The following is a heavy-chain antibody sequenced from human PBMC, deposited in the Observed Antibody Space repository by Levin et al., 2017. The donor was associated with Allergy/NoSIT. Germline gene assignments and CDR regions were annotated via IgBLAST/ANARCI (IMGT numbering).Heavy chain of an antibody. Sequence: GGSLRLSCAASGFTFSSYAMHWVRQAPGKGLESVAVVSYDGGNKYYADSVRGRFAISRDNSKDTLYLQMNSLRAEDTAVYYCARDPTSMWIADWYFDLWGRGTLVTVSA. CDR2: VSYDGGNK. CDR3: ARDPTSMWIADWYFDL. V-gene: IGHV3-30*09. CDR1: GFTFSSYA. D-gene: IGHD5-12*01. J-gene: IGHJ2*01.